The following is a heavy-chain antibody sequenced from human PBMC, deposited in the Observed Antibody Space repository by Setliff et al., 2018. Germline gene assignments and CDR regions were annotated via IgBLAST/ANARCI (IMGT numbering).Heavy chain of an antibody. V-gene: IGHV4-34*01. CDR2: INHSGST. Sequence: PSETLSLTCAVYGGPFSGYYWSWIRQPPGKGLEWIGEINHSGSTNYNPSLKSRVTISVDMSKNQFSLKLSSVTAADTAVYYCARKKTVYWYYGMDVWGQGTTVTVSS. D-gene: IGHD2-15*01. CDR1: GGPFSGYY. J-gene: IGHJ6*02. CDR3: ARKKTVYWYYGMDV.